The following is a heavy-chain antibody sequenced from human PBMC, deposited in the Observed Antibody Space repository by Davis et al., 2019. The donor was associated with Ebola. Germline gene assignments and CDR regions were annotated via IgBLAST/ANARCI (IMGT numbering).Heavy chain of an antibody. D-gene: IGHD6-19*01. V-gene: IGHV3-74*01. CDR3: ARDVAGGDSL. CDR2: INSDGSST. Sequence: HTGGSLRLSCAASGFTFRSYWVHWVRHAPGKGLVWVSRINSDGSSTSYADSVKGRFTLSRDNAKSTLYLQMNSLRVEDTAIYYCARDVAGGDSLWGQGTLVTVSS. CDR1: GFTFRSYW. J-gene: IGHJ4*02.